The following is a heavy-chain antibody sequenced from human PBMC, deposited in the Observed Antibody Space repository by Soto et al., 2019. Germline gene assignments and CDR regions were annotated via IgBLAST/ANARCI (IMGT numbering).Heavy chain of an antibody. CDR1: GFSFSSYG. V-gene: IGHV3-30*18. J-gene: IGHJ4*02. CDR2: ISYDGSNE. D-gene: IGHD6-19*01. Sequence: QVQLVESGGGVVQPGRSLRLSCAASGFSFSSYGIHWVRHAPGKGLEWVAVISYDGSNEYFADSVQGRFSISRDNSKNTVYLQMNSLRAEDTAVYYCAKAFRSAWDYWGQGTLVTVSS. CDR3: AKAFRSAWDY.